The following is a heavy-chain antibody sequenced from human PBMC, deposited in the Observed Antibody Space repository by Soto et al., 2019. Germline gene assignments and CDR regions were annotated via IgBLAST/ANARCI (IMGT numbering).Heavy chain of an antibody. V-gene: IGHV5-10-1*01. Sequence: PGESLKISCKGSGYSFTSYWISWVRQMPGKGLEWMGRIDPSDSYTNYSPSFQGHVTISADKSISTAYLQWSSLKASDTAMYYCARFAAGSWEGSYYYYGMDVWGQGTTVTVSS. CDR2: IDPSDSYT. D-gene: IGHD6-13*01. J-gene: IGHJ6*02. CDR1: GYSFTSYW. CDR3: ARFAAGSWEGSYYYYGMDV.